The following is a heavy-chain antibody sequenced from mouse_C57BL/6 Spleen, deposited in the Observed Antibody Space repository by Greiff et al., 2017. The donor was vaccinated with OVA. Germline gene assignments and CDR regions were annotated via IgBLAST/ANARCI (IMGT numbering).Heavy chain of an antibody. CDR3: ANYYGSSYGYFDV. D-gene: IGHD1-1*01. Sequence: VQLKQPGAELVKPGASVKLSCKASGYTFTSYWMQWVKQRPGQGLEWIGEIDPSDSYTNYNQKFKGKATLTVDTSSSTAYMQLSSLTSEDSAVYYCANYYGSSYGYFDVWGTGTTVTVSS. CDR1: GYTFTSYW. CDR2: IDPSDSYT. V-gene: IGHV1-50*01. J-gene: IGHJ1*03.